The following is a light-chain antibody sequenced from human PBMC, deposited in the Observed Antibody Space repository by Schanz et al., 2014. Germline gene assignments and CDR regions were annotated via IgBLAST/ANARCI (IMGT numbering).Light chain of an antibody. CDR2: EVT. Sequence: QSALTQPASVSGSPGQSITISCTGTSSDVGNYDLVSWYRHYPGKAPKLLIYEVTKRPSGVSNRFSGSKSGNTASLTVSGLQAEDEADYYCSSNGGVNIYVFGTGTKLTVL. J-gene: IGLJ1*01. V-gene: IGLV2-14*02. CDR3: SSNGGVNIYV. CDR1: SSDVGNYDL.